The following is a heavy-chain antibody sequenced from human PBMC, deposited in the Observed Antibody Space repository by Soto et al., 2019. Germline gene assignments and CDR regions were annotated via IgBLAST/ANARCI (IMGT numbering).Heavy chain of an antibody. J-gene: IGHJ5*02. D-gene: IGHD6-19*01. CDR3: ARSSGWFPADQTWFDP. V-gene: IGHV3-13*01. CDR1: GFTFSSYD. Sequence: GGSLRLSCAASGFTFSSYDMHWVRQATGKGLEWVSAIGTAGDTYYPGSVKGRFTISRENAKNSLYLQMNSLRAEDTAVYYCARSSGWFPADQTWFDPWGQGTLVTVSS. CDR2: IGTAGDT.